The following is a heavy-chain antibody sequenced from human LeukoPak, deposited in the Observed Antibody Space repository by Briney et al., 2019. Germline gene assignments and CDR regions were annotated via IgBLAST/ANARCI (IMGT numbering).Heavy chain of an antibody. V-gene: IGHV4-59*01. CDR1: GGSISSYY. CDR3: ARIFRGAYFDY. Sequence: SGTLSLTCTVSGGSISSYYWSWIRQPPGKGLEWIGYIHFSGSTNYNPSLKSRVTVSDDKSKNQFSLKLSSVTAADTAVYYCARIFRGAYFDYWGQGTLVTVSS. J-gene: IGHJ4*02. CDR2: IHFSGST. D-gene: IGHD3-10*01.